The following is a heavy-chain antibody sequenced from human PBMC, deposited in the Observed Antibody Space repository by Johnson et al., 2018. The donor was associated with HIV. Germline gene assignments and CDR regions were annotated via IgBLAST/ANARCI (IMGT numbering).Heavy chain of an antibody. CDR1: GFTVSSNY. J-gene: IGHJ3*02. CDR3: ARDHSGYDSVTAAFDI. V-gene: IGHV3-30*02. Sequence: QVQLVESGGGLIQPGGSLRLSCAASGFTVSSNYMSWVRQAPGKGLEWVAFIRYDGSNKYYADSVKGRFTISRDNSKNTLYLEMNSLRAEDTAVYYCARDHSGYDSVTAAFDIWGQGTMVTVSS. CDR2: IRYDGSNK. D-gene: IGHD5-12*01.